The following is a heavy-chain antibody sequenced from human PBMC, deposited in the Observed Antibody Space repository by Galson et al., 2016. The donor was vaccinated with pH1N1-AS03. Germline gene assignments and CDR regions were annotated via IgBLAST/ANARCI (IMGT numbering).Heavy chain of an antibody. J-gene: IGHJ4*02. D-gene: IGHD2/OR15-2a*01. CDR3: TRSRYYNTNLYYFDY. CDR1: GFPLATSGVG. V-gene: IGHV2-5*02. CDR2: IYWDDDK. Sequence: PALVKPTQTLTLTCAFSGFPLATSGVGVGWIRQPPGKALEWLALIYWDDDKLYNPSLKSRLTVTKDTSKNLVVLTLTDMDPVDTATYFCTRSRYYNTNLYYFDYWGQGTLVTVSS.